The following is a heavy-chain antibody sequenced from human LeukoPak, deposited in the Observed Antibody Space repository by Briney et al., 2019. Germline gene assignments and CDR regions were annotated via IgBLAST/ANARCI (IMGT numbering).Heavy chain of an antibody. CDR1: GFTFSSYA. CDR3: AKRGVVIRVILVGFHKAAYYFES. J-gene: IGHJ4*02. Sequence: PGGSLRLSCAASGFTFSSYAMHWVRQAPGNGLEWVAVTSFEGSVKYYADSVRGRFTISRDNSKNTLYLQMNSLRAEDTAVYFCAKRGVVIRVILVGFHKAAYYFESWGQGALVTVSS. V-gene: IGHV3-30*04. D-gene: IGHD3/OR15-3a*01. CDR2: TSFEGSVK.